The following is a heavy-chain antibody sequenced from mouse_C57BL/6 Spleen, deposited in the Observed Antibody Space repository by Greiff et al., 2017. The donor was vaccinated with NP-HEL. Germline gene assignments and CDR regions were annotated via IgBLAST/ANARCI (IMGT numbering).Heavy chain of an antibody. CDR1: GYTFTDYE. D-gene: IGHD6-5*01. CDR3: TSPISYLDY. CDR2: IDPETGGT. J-gene: IGHJ2*01. V-gene: IGHV1-15*01. Sequence: VQLQQSGAELVRPGASVTLSCKASGYTFTDYEMHWVKQTPVHGLEWIGAIDPETGGTAYKQKFKGKAILTADKSSSTAYMELRSLTSEDSAVYYCTSPISYLDYWGQGTTLTVSS.